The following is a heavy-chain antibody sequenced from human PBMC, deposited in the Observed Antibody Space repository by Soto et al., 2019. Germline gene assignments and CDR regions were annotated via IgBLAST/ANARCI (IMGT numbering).Heavy chain of an antibody. D-gene: IGHD3-9*01. CDR2: IYWDDDK. Sequence: QITLKESGPTLVKLTQTLTLTCTFSGFSLSTSGVGVGWIRQPPGKALEWLALIYWDDDKRYSPSLKSRLTITKDTSKNQVVLTMTNMDPVDTATYYCAHSIRYFDWLHRYFDYWGQGTLVTVSS. V-gene: IGHV2-5*02. CDR3: AHSIRYFDWLHRYFDY. CDR1: GFSLSTSGVG. J-gene: IGHJ4*02.